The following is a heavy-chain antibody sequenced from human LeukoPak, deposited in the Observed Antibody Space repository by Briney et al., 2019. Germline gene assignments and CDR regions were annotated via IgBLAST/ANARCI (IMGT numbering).Heavy chain of an antibody. J-gene: IGHJ4*02. CDR1: GFTFSSYG. CDR3: AKSRTGDHYFDY. D-gene: IGHD7-27*01. Sequence: GGSLRLSCAASGFTFSSYGMHWVRQAPGKGLEWVAVISYDGSNKYYADSVKGRFTISRDNSKDTLYLQMNSLRAEDTAVYYCAKSRTGDHYFDYWGQGTLVTVSS. CDR2: ISYDGSNK. V-gene: IGHV3-30*18.